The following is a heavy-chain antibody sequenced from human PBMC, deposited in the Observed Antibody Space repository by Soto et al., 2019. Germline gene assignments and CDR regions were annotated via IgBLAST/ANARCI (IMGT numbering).Heavy chain of an antibody. J-gene: IGHJ6*02. CDR1: VGSVSRGSFY. CDR3: AASAPPATNYYYAMDV. D-gene: IGHD5-12*01. CDR2: FYDSGST. Sequence: SDTLSLTCTVSVGSVSRGSFYWRWIRRPPGKGLEWIGYFYDSGSTNYNPSLRSRVTMSVDTSKNQFSLKLSSVTAADTAVYYCAASAPPATNYYYAMDVWGQGTTVTVSS. V-gene: IGHV4-61*01.